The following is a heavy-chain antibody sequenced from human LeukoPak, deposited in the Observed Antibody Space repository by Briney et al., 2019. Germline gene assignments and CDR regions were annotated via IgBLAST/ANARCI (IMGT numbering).Heavy chain of an antibody. CDR3: AELGITMIGGV. CDR2: IKPDGSEK. CDR1: GFTFSTYW. J-gene: IGHJ6*04. D-gene: IGHD3-10*02. V-gene: IGHV3-7*01. Sequence: GGSLRLSCAVSGFTFSTYWMSWVRQAPGKGLEWVANIKPDGSEKYYVDSVKGRFTISRDNAKNSLYLQMNSLRAEDTAVYYCAELGITMIGGVWGKGTTVTISS.